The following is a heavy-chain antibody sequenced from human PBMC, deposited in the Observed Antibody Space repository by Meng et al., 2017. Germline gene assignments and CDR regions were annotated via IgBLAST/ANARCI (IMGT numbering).Heavy chain of an antibody. J-gene: IGHJ5*02. V-gene: IGHV1-2*02. CDR2: INPNSGGT. D-gene: IGHD6-25*01. Sequence: PVQAGAEVKQPGASVKGSCKASGYTFTGYYMHWVRQAPGQGLEWMGWINPNSGGTNYAQKFQGRVTMTRDTSISTAYMELSRLRSDDTAVYYCARGGYSSGVRVRHWFDPWGQGTLVTVSS. CDR1: GYTFTGYY. CDR3: ARGGYSSGVRVRHWFDP.